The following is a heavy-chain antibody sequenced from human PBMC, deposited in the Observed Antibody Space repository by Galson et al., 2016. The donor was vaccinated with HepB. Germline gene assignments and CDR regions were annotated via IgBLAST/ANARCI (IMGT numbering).Heavy chain of an antibody. D-gene: IGHD3-10*01. Sequence: CAISGDSVSSNSATWNWIRQSPSRGLEWLGRTYYRSKWYNDYAVSVKSRITINPDTSKKQFSLQLNSVTPEDTAVYYCASGQFGNYYHAMDVWGQGTTVTVSS. CDR2: TYYRSKWYN. CDR3: ASGQFGNYYHAMDV. J-gene: IGHJ6*02. V-gene: IGHV6-1*01. CDR1: GDSVSSNSAT.